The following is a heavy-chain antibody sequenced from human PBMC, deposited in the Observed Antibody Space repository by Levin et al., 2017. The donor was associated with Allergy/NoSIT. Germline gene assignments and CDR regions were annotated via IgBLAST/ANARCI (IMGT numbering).Heavy chain of an antibody. D-gene: IGHD3-16*02. CDR1: GDSISSGYYQ. J-gene: IGHJ5*02. CDR2: IFHTGST. V-gene: IGHV4-39*01. CDR3: ARWKRLSNWFDP. Sequence: KSSETLSLNCTVSGDSISSGYYQWAWLRQPPGKGLEWIGSIFHTGSTYYNASLKSRVTLSVDTSKNQFSLELSSVTAADTAVFYCARWKRLSNWFDPWGQGTLVTVSS.